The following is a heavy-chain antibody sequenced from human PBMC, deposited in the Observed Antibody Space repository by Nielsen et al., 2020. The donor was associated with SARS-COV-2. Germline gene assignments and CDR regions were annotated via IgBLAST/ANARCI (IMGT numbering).Heavy chain of an antibody. CDR1: GFTFTTSG. CDR2: IKKDGSEK. D-gene: IGHD6-13*01. CDR3: AKDGAAAGTTFDY. J-gene: IGHJ4*02. V-gene: IGHV3-7*03. Sequence: GGSLRLSCSASGFTFTTSGMHWVRQAPGKGLEWVANIKKDGSEKWYVDSVKGRFTISRDNAKNSLYLQMNSLRAEDTALYYCAKDGAAAGTTFDYWGQGTLVTVSS.